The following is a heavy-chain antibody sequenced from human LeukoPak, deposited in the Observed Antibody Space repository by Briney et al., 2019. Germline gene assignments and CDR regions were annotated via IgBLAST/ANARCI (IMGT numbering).Heavy chain of an antibody. CDR1: GGTFTGYY. CDR3: ARAPGPYCSSTSCYWRENNWFDP. D-gene: IGHD2-2*01. CDR2: INPNSGGT. Sequence: EASVKVSCKASGGTFTGYYMHWVRQAPGQGLEWMGWINPNSGGTNYAQKFQGRVTMTRDTSISTAYMELSRLRSDDTAVYYCARAPGPYCSSTSCYWRENNWFDPWGQGTLVTVSS. V-gene: IGHV1-2*02. J-gene: IGHJ5*02.